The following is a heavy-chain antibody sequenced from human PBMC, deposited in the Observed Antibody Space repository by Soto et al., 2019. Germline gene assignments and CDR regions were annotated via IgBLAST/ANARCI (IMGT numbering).Heavy chain of an antibody. CDR1: GFTFSSYG. V-gene: IGHV3-33*01. D-gene: IGHD6-6*01. J-gene: IGHJ6*02. Sequence: GGSLRLSCAASGFTFSSYGMHWVRQAPGKGLEWVAVIWYDGSNKYYADSVKGRFTISRDNSKNTLYLQMNSLRAEDTAVYYCARDLLRGTPSSIEARRHYYGMDVWGQGTTVTVSS. CDR2: IWYDGSNK. CDR3: ARDLLRGTPSSIEARRHYYGMDV.